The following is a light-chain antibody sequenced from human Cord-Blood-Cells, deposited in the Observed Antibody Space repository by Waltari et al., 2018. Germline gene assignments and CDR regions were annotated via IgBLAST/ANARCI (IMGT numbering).Light chain of an antibody. J-gene: IGKJ3*01. CDR1: QGLLHSNGYNY. CDR3: MQALQTPFT. Sequence: DIVMTQSPLSLPVTPGEPASLHCRSSQGLLHSNGYNYWDGYLQKPGHSPQLLIYLGSNRASGVPDRFSGSGSGTDFTLKISRVEAEDVGVYYCMQALQTPFTFGPGTKVDIK. V-gene: IGKV2-28*01. CDR2: LGS.